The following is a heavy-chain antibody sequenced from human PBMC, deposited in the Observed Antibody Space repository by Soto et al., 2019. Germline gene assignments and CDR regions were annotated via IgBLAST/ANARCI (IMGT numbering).Heavy chain of an antibody. D-gene: IGHD3-10*01. V-gene: IGHV1-69*13. CDR2: IIPIFGTA. CDR3: ASFTMVRGVMPYYGMDV. J-gene: IGHJ6*02. Sequence: ASVKVSCKASGGTFSSYAISWVRQAPGQGLEWMGGIIPIFGTANYAQKFQGRVTITADESTSTAYMELSSLRSEDTAVYYCASFTMVRGVMPYYGMDVWGQGTTVTVSS. CDR1: GGTFSSYA.